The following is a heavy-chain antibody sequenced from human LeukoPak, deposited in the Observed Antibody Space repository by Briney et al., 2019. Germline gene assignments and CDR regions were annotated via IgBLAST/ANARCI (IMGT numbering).Heavy chain of an antibody. V-gene: IGHV3-48*01. J-gene: IGHJ3*01. CDR1: GFAFSTYS. D-gene: IGHD3-10*01. CDR2: ISSGSDTI. Sequence: PGGSLRLSCAASGFAFSTYSMSWVRQAPGKGPEWVSHISSGSDTIYYADSVKGRFTISRDNAKNSLYLQMNRLRADDTAVYYCARGSSEVLLWFGESPNWGQGTMATVSS. CDR3: ARGSSEVLLWFGESPN.